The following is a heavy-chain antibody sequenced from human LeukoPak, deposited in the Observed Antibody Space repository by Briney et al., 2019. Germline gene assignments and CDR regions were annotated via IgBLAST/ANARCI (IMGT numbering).Heavy chain of an antibody. CDR2: ISGSGGST. Sequence: GGSLRLSCAASGFTFSKYGMHWVRQAPGKGLEWVSAISGSGGSTYYADSVKGRFTISRDNSKNTLYLQMNSLRAEDTAVYYCAKDLRWFGELLPLDYWGQGTLVTVSS. CDR3: AKDLRWFGELLPLDY. J-gene: IGHJ4*02. V-gene: IGHV3-23*01. D-gene: IGHD3-10*01. CDR1: GFTFSKYG.